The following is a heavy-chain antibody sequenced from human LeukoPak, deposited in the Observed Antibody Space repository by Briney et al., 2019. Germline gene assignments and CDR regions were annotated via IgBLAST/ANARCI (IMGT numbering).Heavy chain of an antibody. CDR2: FHTRGST. CDR1: RGSISSGNYY. V-gene: IGHV4-61*02. D-gene: IGHD6-13*01. CDR3: AREPPPWASSSWAITYYYYYYMDV. Sequence: PSQTLSLTCTVSRGSISSGNYYWSWIRQPAGKGLEWIGRFHTRGSTNYNPSLKSRVIISVDTSKNQFSLKLNSVPAADTAVYYCAREPPPWASSSWAITYYYYYYMDVWGKGTTVTVSS. J-gene: IGHJ6*03.